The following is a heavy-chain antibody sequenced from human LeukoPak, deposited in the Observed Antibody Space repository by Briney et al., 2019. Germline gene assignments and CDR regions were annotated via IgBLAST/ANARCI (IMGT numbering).Heavy chain of an antibody. V-gene: IGHV1-2*02. Sequence: ASVKVSCKASGYTFTGYYMHWVRQAPGQGLEWMGWIYPNSGGTNYAQKFQGRVTITRDTSISTAYMELSRLRSDDTAVYYCARVLAGSWGYYYYYMDVWGKGTTVTVSS. J-gene: IGHJ6*03. CDR3: ARVLAGSWGYYYYYMDV. D-gene: IGHD3-16*01. CDR1: GYTFTGYY. CDR2: IYPNSGGT.